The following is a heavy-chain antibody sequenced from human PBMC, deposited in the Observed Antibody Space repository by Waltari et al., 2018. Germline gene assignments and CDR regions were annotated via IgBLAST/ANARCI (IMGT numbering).Heavy chain of an antibody. Sequence: EVQLVESEGGLVKPGGTVRPTCGAPGFTFTTSTMNWVRQAPGKGLEWVAFIDSGSSYIYYADSVKGRFTISRDNAKNSLSLQMNSLRAEDTALYFCARGPYGERYFQDWGQGTLVSVSS. J-gene: IGHJ1*01. CDR2: IDSGSSYI. D-gene: IGHD2-21*01. CDR3: ARGPYGERYFQD. V-gene: IGHV3-21*01. CDR1: GFTFTTST.